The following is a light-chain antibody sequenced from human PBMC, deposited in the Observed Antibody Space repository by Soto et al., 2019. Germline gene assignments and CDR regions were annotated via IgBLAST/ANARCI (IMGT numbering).Light chain of an antibody. CDR2: AAS. Sequence: DIQMTQSPSSLSASVGDRVTITCRASQSISTYLHWYQQKPGKAPTLLIYAASTLQSGVPSRFSGSGSGTDFTLTISSLQPDDFATYFGQPGYSTPRTFGGGTKVDIK. V-gene: IGKV1-39*01. J-gene: IGKJ4*01. CDR3: QPGYSTPRT. CDR1: QSISTY.